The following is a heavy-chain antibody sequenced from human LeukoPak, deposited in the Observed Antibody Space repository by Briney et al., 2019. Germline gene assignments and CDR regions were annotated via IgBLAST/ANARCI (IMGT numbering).Heavy chain of an antibody. J-gene: IGHJ4*02. V-gene: IGHV4-59*01. D-gene: IGHD5-12*01. CDR3: ARVTRYSGYLFDY. CDR1: GGSISSYY. CDR2: IYYSGST. Sequence: SETLSLTCTVSGGSISSYYWSWIRQLPGKGLEWIGYIYYSGSTNYNPSLQSRVTISVDTSKNQFSLKLSSVTAADTAVYYCARVTRYSGYLFDYWGRGTLVTVSS.